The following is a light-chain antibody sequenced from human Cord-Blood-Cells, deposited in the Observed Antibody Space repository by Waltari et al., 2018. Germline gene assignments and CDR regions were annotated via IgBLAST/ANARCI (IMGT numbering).Light chain of an antibody. CDR3: QQYNSYSLT. Sequence: DIQMTQSPSTLSASVGDRVTITCRTSQSISSWLAWYQQKPGKAPKLLIYKASSLESGVPSRFSGSGSGTEFTLTISSLQPDDFATYYCQQYNSYSLTFGGGTKVEIK. V-gene: IGKV1-5*03. J-gene: IGKJ4*01. CDR1: QSISSW. CDR2: KAS.